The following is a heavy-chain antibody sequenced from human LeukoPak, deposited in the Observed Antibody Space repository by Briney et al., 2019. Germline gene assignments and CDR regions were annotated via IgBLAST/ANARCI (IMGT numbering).Heavy chain of an antibody. Sequence: GGSLRLSCAASGFTFSSYSMTWVRQAPGKGLEWVSYISSSSSTIYYADSVKGRFTISRDNAKNSLYLQMNSLRVEDTAVYYCAKRIAAAGKYYFDYWGQGTLVTVSP. CDR3: AKRIAAAGKYYFDY. CDR2: ISSSSSTI. D-gene: IGHD6-13*01. J-gene: IGHJ4*02. CDR1: GFTFSSYS. V-gene: IGHV3-48*01.